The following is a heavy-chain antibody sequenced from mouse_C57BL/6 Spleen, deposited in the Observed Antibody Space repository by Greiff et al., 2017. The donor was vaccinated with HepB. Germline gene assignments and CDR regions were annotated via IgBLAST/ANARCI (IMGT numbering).Heavy chain of an antibody. CDR1: GFTFSSYA. D-gene: IGHD3-1*01. CDR2: ISSGGDYT. Sequence: EVNLVESGEGLVKPGGSLKLSCAASGFTFSSYAMSWVRQTPEKRLEWVAYISSGGDYTYYADTVKGRFPISRDNDRNTLYLQMSSLKAEDTAMYYCTSDGGYHYWGQGTSVTVSS. CDR3: TSDGGYHY. J-gene: IGHJ4*01. V-gene: IGHV5-9-1*02.